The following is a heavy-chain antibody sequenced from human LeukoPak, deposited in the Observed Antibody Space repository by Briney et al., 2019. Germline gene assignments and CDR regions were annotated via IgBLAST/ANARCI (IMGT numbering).Heavy chain of an antibody. CDR3: ARDGGTVTIDY. CDR1: GGTFSSYA. CDR2: IIPILGIA. Sequence: SVKVSCKASGGTFSSYAISWVRQAPGQGLEWMGRIIPILGIANYAQKFQGRVTITADKPTSTAYMELSSLRSEGTAVYYCARDGGTVTIDYWGQGTLVTVSS. D-gene: IGHD4-17*01. J-gene: IGHJ4*02. V-gene: IGHV1-69*04.